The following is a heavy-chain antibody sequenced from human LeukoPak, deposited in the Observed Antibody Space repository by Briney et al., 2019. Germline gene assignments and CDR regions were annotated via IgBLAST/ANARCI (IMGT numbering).Heavy chain of an antibody. CDR2: ISYDGSIK. Sequence: PGGSLRLSCAASGFTFRSTYGLHWVRQAPGKGLEWVAVISYDGSIKQYADSVKGRFTISRDNSKNTLYLQMNSLRAEDTAVYYCAKCLRQASPGYSSSWYSAGVAYWGQGTLVTVSS. J-gene: IGHJ4*02. CDR1: GFTFRSTYG. CDR3: AKCLRQASPGYSSSWYSAGVAY. V-gene: IGHV3-30*18. D-gene: IGHD6-13*01.